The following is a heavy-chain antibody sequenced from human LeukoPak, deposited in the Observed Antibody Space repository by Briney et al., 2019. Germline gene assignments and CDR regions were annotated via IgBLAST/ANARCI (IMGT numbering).Heavy chain of an antibody. Sequence: GGSLRLSCAASGFTFNSYWMSWVRQAPGKGLEWVAKIKQDGSEKYYVDSVKGRFTVSRDNAKNSLFLQMNSLRAEDTAVYYCARGGFGFSDWGQGTLVTVSS. CDR2: IKQDGSEK. CDR1: GFTFNSYW. V-gene: IGHV3-7*01. CDR3: ARGGFGFSD. J-gene: IGHJ4*02. D-gene: IGHD1-26*01.